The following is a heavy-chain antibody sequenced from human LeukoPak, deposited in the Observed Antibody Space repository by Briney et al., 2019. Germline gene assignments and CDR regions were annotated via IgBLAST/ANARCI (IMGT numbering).Heavy chain of an antibody. CDR2: INPNSGGT. D-gene: IGHD2-15*01. CDR1: GYTFTSYY. J-gene: IGHJ6*03. Sequence: ASVKVSCKASGYTFTSYYMHWVRQAPGQGLEWMGWINPNSGGTNYAQKFQGRVTMTRDTSISTAYMELSRLRSDDTAVYYCARAVVVVAATLQHYYYYMDVWGKGTTVTVSS. V-gene: IGHV1-2*02. CDR3: ARAVVVVAATLQHYYYYMDV.